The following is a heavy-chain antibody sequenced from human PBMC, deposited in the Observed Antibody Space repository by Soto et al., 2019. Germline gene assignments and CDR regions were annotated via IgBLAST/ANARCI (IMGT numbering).Heavy chain of an antibody. CDR1: GFTFSSYG. CDR2: ISYDGSNK. V-gene: IGHV3-30*18. CDR3: AKVSYYYFWSGYRIDNDAFDI. Sequence: GGSLRLSCAASGFTFSSYGMHWVRQAPGKGLEWVAVISYDGSNKYYADSVKGRFTISRDNSKNTLYLQMNSLRAEDTAVYYCAKVSYYYFWSGYRIDNDAFDIWGQGTMVTVSS. J-gene: IGHJ3*02. D-gene: IGHD3-3*01.